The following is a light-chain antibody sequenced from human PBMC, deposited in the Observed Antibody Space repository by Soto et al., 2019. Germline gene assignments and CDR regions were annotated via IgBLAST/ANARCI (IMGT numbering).Light chain of an antibody. J-gene: IGKJ4*01. CDR3: QKYNSAPRT. CDR1: QGISNY. V-gene: IGKV1-27*01. CDR2: AAS. Sequence: DIQMTQSPSSLSASVGDRVTITCRASQGISNYLAWYQQKPGKVPKLLIYAASTLHSGVPSRCGGSGSGTYFTLTITSLQAEDVATYYCQKYNSAPRTFGGGTKVEIK.